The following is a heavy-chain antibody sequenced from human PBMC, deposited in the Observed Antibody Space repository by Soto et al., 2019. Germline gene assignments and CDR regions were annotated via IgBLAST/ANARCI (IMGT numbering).Heavy chain of an antibody. CDR1: GFTFSSYS. Sequence: GGSLRLSCAASGFTFSSYSMNWVRQAPGKGLEWVSSISSSSSYIYYADSVKGRFTISRDNAKNSLYLQMNSLRAEDTAVYYCARSDYYDFWSGYYTGLARGYMDVWGKGTTVTVSS. CDR3: ARSDYYDFWSGYYTGLARGYMDV. J-gene: IGHJ6*03. CDR2: ISSSSSYI. V-gene: IGHV3-21*01. D-gene: IGHD3-3*01.